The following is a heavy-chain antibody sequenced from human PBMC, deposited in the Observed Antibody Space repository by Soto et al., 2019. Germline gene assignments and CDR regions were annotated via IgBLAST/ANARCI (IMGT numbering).Heavy chain of an antibody. CDR2: IYYSGST. Sequence: SETLSLTCTVSGGSISSGGYYWSWIRQHPGKGLEWIGYIYYSGSTYYNPSLKSRVTISIDTSKKQFSLKLNSVTAADTAVYYCARGVAPTAYHWFDPWGQGSLVTVSS. CDR1: GGSISSGGYY. CDR3: ARGVAPTAYHWFDP. J-gene: IGHJ5*02. V-gene: IGHV4-31*03. D-gene: IGHD2-2*01.